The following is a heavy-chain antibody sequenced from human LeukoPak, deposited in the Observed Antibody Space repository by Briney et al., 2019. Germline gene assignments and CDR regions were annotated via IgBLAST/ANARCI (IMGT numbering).Heavy chain of an antibody. CDR3: ARHSRDGYNLWYFDL. Sequence: GGSLRLSCAASGFTVSSNYMSWVRQAPGKGLEWVSVIYSGGSTYYADSVKGRFTISRDNSKNTLYLQMNSLRAEDTVVYYCARHSRDGYNLWYFDLWGRGTLVTVSS. D-gene: IGHD5-24*01. J-gene: IGHJ2*01. CDR2: IYSGGST. CDR1: GFTVSSNY. V-gene: IGHV3-53*01.